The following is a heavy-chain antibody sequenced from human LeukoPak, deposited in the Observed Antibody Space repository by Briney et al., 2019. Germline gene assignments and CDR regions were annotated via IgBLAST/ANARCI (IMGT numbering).Heavy chain of an antibody. CDR3: ARGYELFDY. D-gene: IGHD5-12*01. CDR1: GLTFNNGW. Sequence: PGGSLRLSCAASGLTFNNGWMTWVRQAPGKGLEWVAVISYDGSNKYYADSVKGRFTISRDNSKNTLYLQMNSLRAEDTAVYYCARGYELFDYWGQGTLVTVSP. J-gene: IGHJ4*02. CDR2: ISYDGSNK. V-gene: IGHV3-30*03.